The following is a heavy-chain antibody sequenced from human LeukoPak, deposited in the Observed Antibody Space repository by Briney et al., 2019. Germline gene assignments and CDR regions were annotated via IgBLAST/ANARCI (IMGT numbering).Heavy chain of an antibody. V-gene: IGHV1-2*02. CDR2: IIPDSGGT. J-gene: IGHJ4*02. D-gene: IGHD2-8*02. Sequence: ASVKVSCTASGYILTEYYVHWVRQAPGQGLEWMGFIIPDSGGTTYQHKFQGRVTMTRDTSISTFYMELSSLRPDDTAVYYCSTEDKYCTGANCGVFWGQGTLITVSS. CDR1: GYILTEYY. CDR3: STEDKYCTGANCGVF.